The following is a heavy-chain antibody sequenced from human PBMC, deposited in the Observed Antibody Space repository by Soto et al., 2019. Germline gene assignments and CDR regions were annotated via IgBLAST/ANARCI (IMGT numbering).Heavy chain of an antibody. CDR2: IYNSGST. V-gene: IGHV4-30-2*06. J-gene: IGHJ4*02. Sequence: LQLQESGSRLVKPSQTLSLTCAVSGGSVSRAGYSWSWIRQSPGKGLEWIGYIYNSGSTFYNPSLMSRLTISVDRSKNQLSLQLNSVTAADTAVYYCASSRVVTTYFDYWGQGTLVTVSS. D-gene: IGHD2-21*02. CDR1: GGSVSRAGYS. CDR3: ASSRVVTTYFDY.